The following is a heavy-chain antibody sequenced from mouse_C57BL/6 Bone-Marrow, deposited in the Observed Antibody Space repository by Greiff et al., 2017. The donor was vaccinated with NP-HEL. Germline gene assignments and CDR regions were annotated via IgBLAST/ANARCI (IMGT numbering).Heavy chain of an antibody. CDR1: GYTFTSYG. D-gene: IGHD1-1*01. J-gene: IGHJ4*01. V-gene: IGHV1-81*01. CDR3: ARTNYGSFYAMDY. CDR2: IYPRSGNT. Sequence: VQLQQSGAELARPGASVKLSCKASGYTFTSYGISWVKQRTGQGLEWIGEIYPRSGNTYYTEKFKGKATLTADKSSSTAYMELRSLTSEDSSVYFCARTNYGSFYAMDYWGQGTSVTVSS.